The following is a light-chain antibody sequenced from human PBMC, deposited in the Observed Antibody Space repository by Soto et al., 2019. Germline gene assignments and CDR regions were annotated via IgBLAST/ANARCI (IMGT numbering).Light chain of an antibody. V-gene: IGKV1-27*01. CDR1: QSVSSN. J-gene: IGKJ2*01. CDR2: AAS. CDR3: QKYNSAPHT. Sequence: TQSPATLSLSPGERATLSCRASQSVSSNLAWYQQKPGKVPKLLIYAASTLQSGVPSRFSGSGSGTDFTLTISSLQPEDVATYYCQKYNSAPHTFGQGTKLEIK.